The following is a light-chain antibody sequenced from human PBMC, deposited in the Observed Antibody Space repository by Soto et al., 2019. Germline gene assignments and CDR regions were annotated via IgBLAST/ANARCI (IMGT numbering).Light chain of an antibody. CDR1: QSVSST. Sequence: EIVMTQSPVTLSVSPGERATLSCRASQSVSSTLAWYQQKPGQAPRLLIYGASTRATDIPARFSGSGSGTEFTLTISSLQSEDFAVYYCQQYYNWPRTFGQGTKVEIK. V-gene: IGKV3-15*01. CDR2: GAS. J-gene: IGKJ1*01. CDR3: QQYYNWPRT.